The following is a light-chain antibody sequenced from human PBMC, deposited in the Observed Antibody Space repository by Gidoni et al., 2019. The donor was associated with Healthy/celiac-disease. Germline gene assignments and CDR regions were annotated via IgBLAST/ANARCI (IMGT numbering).Light chain of an antibody. CDR1: QSMSRY. CDR2: AAS. J-gene: IGKJ5*01. CDR3: QQSYSTPPT. V-gene: IGKV1-39*01. Sequence: DIQMTQSPSSLSESVGDRVTNTCRASQSMSRYLNWYQQKPGKAPKLLIYAASSLQRGVPSRFSGSGSGTDFTLTISSLQPEDFATYYCQQSYSTPPTFXXXTRLEIK.